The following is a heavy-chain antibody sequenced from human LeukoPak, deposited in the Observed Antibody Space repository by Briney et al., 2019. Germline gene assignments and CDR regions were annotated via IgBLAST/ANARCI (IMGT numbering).Heavy chain of an antibody. D-gene: IGHD6-19*01. J-gene: IGHJ5*02. CDR2: INPNSGGT. V-gene: IGHV1-2*02. Sequence: GSSVKVSCKASGYTFTGYYMHWVRQAPGQGLEWMGWINPNSGGTNYAQKFQGRVTMTRDTSISTAYMELSRLRSDDTAVYYCARSWEQWKELAFWFDPWGQGTLVTVSS. CDR3: ARSWEQWKELAFWFDP. CDR1: GYTFTGYY.